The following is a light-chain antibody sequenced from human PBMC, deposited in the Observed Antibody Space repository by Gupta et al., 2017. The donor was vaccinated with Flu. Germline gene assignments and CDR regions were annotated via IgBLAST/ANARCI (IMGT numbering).Light chain of an antibody. CDR2: WAS. CDR3: QQYVSAPLT. CDR1: QSVLYSSNNKIY. J-gene: IGKJ3*01. Sequence: DIVMTQSPDSLAVSLGERATINCKSSQSVLYSSNNKIYLAWFQQKPGQPPKLLIYWASTRESGVPDRFSGSGSGTDFTLTISSLQAEDVAVYYCQQYVSAPLTFGPGTKVDIK. V-gene: IGKV4-1*01.